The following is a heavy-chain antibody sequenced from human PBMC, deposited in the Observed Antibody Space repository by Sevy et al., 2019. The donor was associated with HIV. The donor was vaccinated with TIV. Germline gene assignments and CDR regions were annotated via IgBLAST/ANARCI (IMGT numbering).Heavy chain of an antibody. D-gene: IGHD2-15*01. V-gene: IGHV1-24*01. CDR2: FDPEDGET. CDR3: ATRLAYCSGGSCYYVY. CDR1: GYTLTELS. J-gene: IGHJ4*02. Sequence: ASVKVSCKVSGYTLTELSMHWVRQAPGKGLEWMGGFDPEDGETIYAQMFQGRVTMTEDTSTDTAYMELSSLRSEDTAVYYCATRLAYCSGGSCYYVYWGQGTLVTVSS.